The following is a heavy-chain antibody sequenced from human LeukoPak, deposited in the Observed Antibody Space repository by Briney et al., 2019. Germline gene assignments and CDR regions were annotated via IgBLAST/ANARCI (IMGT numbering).Heavy chain of an antibody. J-gene: IGHJ6*02. V-gene: IGHV1-18*01. D-gene: IGHD2-8*01. CDR3: ARESPLVRSVPIYYYGMDV. CDR2: ISAYNGNT. CDR1: GYTFTSYG. Sequence: ASVKVSCKASGYTFTSYGISWVRQAPGQGLEWMGWISAYNGNTNYAQKLQGRVTMTTDTSTSTAYMELRSLRSDDTAVYYCARESPLVRSVPIYYYGMDVWGQGATVTISS.